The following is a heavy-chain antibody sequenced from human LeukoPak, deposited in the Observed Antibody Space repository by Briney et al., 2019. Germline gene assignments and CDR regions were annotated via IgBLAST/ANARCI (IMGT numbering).Heavy chain of an antibody. V-gene: IGHV4-31*03. CDR3: AGGIDYYGSGSYDPNWFDP. D-gene: IGHD3-10*01. J-gene: IGHJ5*02. CDR1: GGSISSGGYY. Sequence: SETLSLTCTVSGGSISSGGYYWSWIRQHPGKGLEWIGYIYYSGSTYYNPSLKSRVTISVDTSKNQFSLKLSSVTAADTAVYYCAGGIDYYGSGSYDPNWFDPWGQGTLVTVSS. CDR2: IYYSGST.